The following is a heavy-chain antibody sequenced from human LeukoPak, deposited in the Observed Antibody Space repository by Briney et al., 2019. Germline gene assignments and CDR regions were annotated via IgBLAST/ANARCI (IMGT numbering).Heavy chain of an antibody. Sequence: SETLSLTCAVYGGSFSGYYWSWIRQPPGKGLEWIGEINHSGSTNYNPSLKSRVTISVDTSKNRFSLKLSSVTATDTAVYYCARGRAGDRAFDYWGQGTLVTVSS. J-gene: IGHJ4*02. V-gene: IGHV4-34*01. CDR2: INHSGST. CDR1: GGSFSGYY. D-gene: IGHD7-27*01. CDR3: ARGRAGDRAFDY.